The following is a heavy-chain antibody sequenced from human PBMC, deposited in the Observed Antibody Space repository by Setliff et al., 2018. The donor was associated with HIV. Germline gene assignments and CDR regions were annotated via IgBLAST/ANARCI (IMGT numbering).Heavy chain of an antibody. D-gene: IGHD2-15*01. CDR3: ATTDCSGADCPQMYDY. CDR2: IFYSGIT. J-gene: IGHJ4*02. CDR1: GGSISSSSHY. Sequence: SETLSLTCNVSGGSISSSSHYWGWIRQPPGKGLEWIGSIFYSGITYYNPSLKSRVTISVDTSKNQFSLNLRSVTAADTAVYYCATTDCSGADCPQMYDYWGQGTLVTVSS. V-gene: IGHV4-39*01.